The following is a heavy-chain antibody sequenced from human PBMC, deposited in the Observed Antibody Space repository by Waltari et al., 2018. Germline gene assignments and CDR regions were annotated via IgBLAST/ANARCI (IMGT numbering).Heavy chain of an antibody. CDR3: VRVSGSGQLVRLSS. V-gene: IGHV1-18*01. Sequence: QAQLVHSGSEVKQPGASVKVSCKASGYNFLSYGFTWVRQAPGQGLEWMGWISADKSNAVYAQKFLGRVNMTTDTSTRTNYMELRSLEIADTAVYYCVRVSGSGQLVRLSSWGQGTVVTVIS. CDR1: GYNFLSYG. D-gene: IGHD6-6*01. CDR2: ISADKSNA. J-gene: IGHJ5*02.